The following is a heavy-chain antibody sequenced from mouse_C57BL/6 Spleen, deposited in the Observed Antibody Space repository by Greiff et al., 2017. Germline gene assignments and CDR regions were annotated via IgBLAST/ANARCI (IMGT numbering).Heavy chain of an antibody. V-gene: IGHV1-7*01. CDR2: INPSSGYT. J-gene: IGHJ2*01. CDR1: GYTFTSYW. CDR3: ARGITTVVARFDY. Sequence: QVQLQQSGAELAKPGASVKLSCKASGYTFTSYWMHWVKQRPGQGLEWIGYINPSSGYTKYNQKFKDKATLTADKSSSTAYMQLSSLTNEDSAVYYCARGITTVVARFDYWGQGTTLTVSS. D-gene: IGHD1-1*01.